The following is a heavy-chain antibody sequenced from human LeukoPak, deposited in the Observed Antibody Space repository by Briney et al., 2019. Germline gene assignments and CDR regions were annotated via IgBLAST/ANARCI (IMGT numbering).Heavy chain of an antibody. CDR2: ISAYNGNT. V-gene: IGHV1-18*01. Sequence: GASVKVSCKASGYTFTSYGISWVRQAPGQGLEWMGWISAYNGNTNYAQKLQGRVTMTTDTSTSTAYMELRSLRSDDTAVYYCARDCSSTSCHPDYYYGMDVWGQGTTVTVSS. CDR1: GYTFTSYG. CDR3: ARDCSSTSCHPDYYYGMDV. J-gene: IGHJ6*02. D-gene: IGHD2-2*01.